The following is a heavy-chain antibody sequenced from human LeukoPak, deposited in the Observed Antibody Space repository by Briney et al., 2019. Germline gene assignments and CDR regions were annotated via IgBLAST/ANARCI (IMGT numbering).Heavy chain of an antibody. Sequence: GGSLRLSCEASGFTFGSHAMYWVRQAPGKGLEWVAGIFGSGGSPHYADSVKGRFTVSRDNSRNTVYLQINSLRADDTAVYYCGKTTVGYSSGQKPAWPVDYWGQGTLVTVSS. V-gene: IGHV3-23*01. D-gene: IGHD5-18*01. J-gene: IGHJ4*02. CDR2: IFGSGGSP. CDR3: GKTTVGYSSGQKPAWPVDY. CDR1: GFTFGSHA.